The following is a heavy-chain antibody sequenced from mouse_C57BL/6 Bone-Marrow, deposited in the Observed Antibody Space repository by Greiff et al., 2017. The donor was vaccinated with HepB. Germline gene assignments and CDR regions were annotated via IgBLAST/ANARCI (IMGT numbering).Heavy chain of an antibody. V-gene: IGHV1-55*01. CDR3: ARCVTTPYYAMDY. CDR2: IYIGNGYT. Sequence: QVQLKQPGAELVKPGASVKMSCKASGYTFTSYWLTWVKQRPGQGLEWIGDIYIGNGYTEYNEKFKGKATLTSDTSSSTAYMQLSSLTSEDSAIYFCARCVTTPYYAMDYWGQGTSVTVSS. CDR1: GYTFTSYW. J-gene: IGHJ4*01. D-gene: IGHD1-1*01.